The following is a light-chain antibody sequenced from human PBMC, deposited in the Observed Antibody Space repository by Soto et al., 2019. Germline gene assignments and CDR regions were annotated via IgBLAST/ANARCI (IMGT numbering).Light chain of an antibody. CDR3: QTWGTGIQV. CDR2: LNSAGSH. CDR1: SGHSSYA. V-gene: IGLV4-69*01. J-gene: IGLJ2*01. Sequence: QLVLTQSPSASASLGASVKHTCTLSSGHSSYAIAWHQQHPEKGPRYLMKLNSAGSHSKGDGIPDRFSGSSSGAERYLTISSLQSEDEADYYCQTWGTGIQVFGGGTKLTVL.